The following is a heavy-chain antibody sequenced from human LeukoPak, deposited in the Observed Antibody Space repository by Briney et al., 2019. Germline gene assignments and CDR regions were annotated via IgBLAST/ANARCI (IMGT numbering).Heavy chain of an antibody. CDR1: GYTFTSYA. Sequence: SCKASGYTFTSYAISWVRQAPGKGLEWVSAISGSGGSTYYADSVKGRFTVSGDNSKNTVYLQMSSLTAADTAVYYCAKDRSIGTYYTFDHWAREPWSPSPQ. V-gene: IGHV3-23*01. D-gene: IGHD1-26*01. CDR3: AKDRSIGTYYTFDH. J-gene: IGHJ4*02. CDR2: ISGSGGST.